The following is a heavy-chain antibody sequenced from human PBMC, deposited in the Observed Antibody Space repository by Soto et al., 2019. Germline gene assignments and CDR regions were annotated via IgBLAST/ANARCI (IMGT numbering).Heavy chain of an antibody. V-gene: IGHV1-46*01. J-gene: IGHJ5*02. CDR2: INPSGGST. D-gene: IGHD6-19*01. CDR1: GYTFTSYY. Sequence: ASVKVSCKASGYTFTSYYMHWVRQAPGQGLEWMGIINPSGGSTSYAQKFQGRVTMTRDTSTSTVYMELSSLRSEDTAVYYCARDPHDALQWLVLGAWFDPWGQGTLVTVSS. CDR3: ARDPHDALQWLVLGAWFDP.